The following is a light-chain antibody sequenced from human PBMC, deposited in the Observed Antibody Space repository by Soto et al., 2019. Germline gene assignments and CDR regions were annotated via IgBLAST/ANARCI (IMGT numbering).Light chain of an antibody. CDR3: QQRSNWHIT. CDR2: GAS. V-gene: IGKV3D-20*02. Sequence: EIVMTQSPATLSVSPGERATLSCRASQSVSSSYLAWYQQKPGQAPRLLIYGASSRATGIPARFSGSGSGTDFTLTISSLEPEDFAVYYCQQRSNWHITFGQGTRLEI. J-gene: IGKJ5*01. CDR1: QSVSSSY.